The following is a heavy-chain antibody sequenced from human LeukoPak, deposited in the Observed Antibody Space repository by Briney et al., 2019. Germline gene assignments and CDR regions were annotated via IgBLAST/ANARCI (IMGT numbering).Heavy chain of an antibody. D-gene: IGHD5-18*01. Sequence: GGSLRLSCAASGFTFSSYAMSWLSQAPGKGLEWVSSISGSYGTTYYADSVKGRFTISRDNAKNSLYLQMNSLRAEDTAVYYCARDSVDTAIAFDYWGQGTLVTVSS. CDR1: GFTFSSYA. V-gene: IGHV3-23*01. J-gene: IGHJ4*02. CDR2: ISGSYGTT. CDR3: ARDSVDTAIAFDY.